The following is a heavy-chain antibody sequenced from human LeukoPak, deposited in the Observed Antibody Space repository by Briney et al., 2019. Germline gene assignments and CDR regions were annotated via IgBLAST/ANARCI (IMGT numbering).Heavy chain of an antibody. Sequence: ASVKVSCKASGYSFSNYDINWLRQATGQGPEWMGWMNPYSGNKVYAQKFEGTVTMTRDNSMTTAYMEMSNLTSEDTAVYYCVRRLDTVEFDPWGQGTLLIVSS. CDR2: MNPYSGNK. CDR3: VRRLDTVEFDP. CDR1: GYSFSNYD. V-gene: IGHV1-8*01. D-gene: IGHD4-23*01. J-gene: IGHJ5*02.